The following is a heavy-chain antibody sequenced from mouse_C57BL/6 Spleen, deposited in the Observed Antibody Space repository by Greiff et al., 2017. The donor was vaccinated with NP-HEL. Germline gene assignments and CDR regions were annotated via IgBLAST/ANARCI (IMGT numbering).Heavy chain of an antibody. CDR3: TTGGYQRGAMDY. J-gene: IGHJ4*01. D-gene: IGHD3-1*01. CDR2: IDPENGDT. Sequence: VQLQQSGAELVRPGASVKLSCTASGFNIKDDYMHWVKQRPEQGLEWIGWIDPENGDTEYASKFQGKATITAATSSNTAYLQLSSLTSEDTAVYYCTTGGYQRGAMDYWGQGTSVTVSS. V-gene: IGHV14-4*01. CDR1: GFNIKDDY.